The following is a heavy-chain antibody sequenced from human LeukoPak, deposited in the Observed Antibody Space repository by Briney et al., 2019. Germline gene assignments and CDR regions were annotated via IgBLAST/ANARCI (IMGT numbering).Heavy chain of an antibody. Sequence: SETLSLTCTVSGGSISNSSYYWDWIRQPPGKGLEWIGSIYYSGSTYYNPSLKSRVTISVDTSKNQFSLKLSSVTAADTAVYYCASSGYGDPYLWNWFDPWGQGTLVTVSS. CDR3: ASSGYGDPYLWNWFDP. D-gene: IGHD4-17*01. CDR2: IYYSGST. CDR1: GGSISNSSYY. J-gene: IGHJ5*02. V-gene: IGHV4-39*01.